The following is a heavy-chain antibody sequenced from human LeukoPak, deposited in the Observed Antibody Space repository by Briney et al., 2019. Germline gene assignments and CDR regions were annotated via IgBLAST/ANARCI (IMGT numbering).Heavy chain of an antibody. Sequence: GGSLRLSCAASGFTFSSYSMNWVCQAPGKGLEWVSSISSSSSYIYYADSVKGRFTISRDNAKNSLYLQMNSLRAEDTAVYYCARAGWIQLWTFDYWGQGTLVTVSS. D-gene: IGHD5-18*01. J-gene: IGHJ4*02. CDR1: GFTFSSYS. CDR3: ARAGWIQLWTFDY. CDR2: ISSSSSYI. V-gene: IGHV3-21*01.